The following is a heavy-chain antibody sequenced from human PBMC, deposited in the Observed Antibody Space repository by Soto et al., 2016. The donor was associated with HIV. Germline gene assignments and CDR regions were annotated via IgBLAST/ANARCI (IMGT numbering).Heavy chain of an antibody. CDR3: ARETGNDDFLTGHQSEYYMDV. J-gene: IGHJ6*03. D-gene: IGHD3-9*01. V-gene: IGHV4-59*01. CDR2: IYYSGST. CDR1: GSPFSTYY. Sequence: QVQLQESGPGLVKPSETLSLNCTVSGSPFSTYYWSWIRQIPGKGLEWIGNIYYSGSTNYNPSLKSRVTILVDMSKGQFFLKMKSVSTADTAVYYCARETGNDDFLTGHQSEYYMDVWAKGP.